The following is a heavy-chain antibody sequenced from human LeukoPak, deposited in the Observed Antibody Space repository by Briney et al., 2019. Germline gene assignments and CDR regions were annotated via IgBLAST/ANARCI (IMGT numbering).Heavy chain of an antibody. CDR1: GFTFANYA. CDR2: ISGSGGST. CDR3: AKDQKSIAVTGYDY. Sequence: GGSLRLSCAASGFTFANYAMSWVRQGPGKGLEWVSTISGSGGSTYYADSVKGRFTISRDNSKNTLFLQMNSLRADDTAVYFCAKDQKSIAVTGYDYWGQGTLVTVSS. D-gene: IGHD6-13*01. V-gene: IGHV3-23*01. J-gene: IGHJ4*02.